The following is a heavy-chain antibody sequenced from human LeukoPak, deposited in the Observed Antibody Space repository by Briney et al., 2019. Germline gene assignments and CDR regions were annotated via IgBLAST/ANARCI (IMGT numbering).Heavy chain of an antibody. V-gene: IGHV3-23*01. Sequence: GGSLRLSCAASGFSFSNYALSWVRQSPRQGLEWVSAITSSGDSTYYADSVKGRFTISRGNSKNTLYLQMSSLRADDTAVYYCAALGPPIDFWGQGTLVTVSS. D-gene: IGHD7-27*01. J-gene: IGHJ4*02. CDR1: GFSFSNYA. CDR2: ITSSGDST. CDR3: AALGPPIDF.